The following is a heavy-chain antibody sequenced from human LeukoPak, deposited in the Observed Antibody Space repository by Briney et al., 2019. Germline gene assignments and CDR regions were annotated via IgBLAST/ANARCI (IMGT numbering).Heavy chain of an antibody. Sequence: SVKVSCKASGGTFISYAISWVRQAPGQGLEWMGGIIPIFGTANYAQKFQGRVTITADESTSTAYMELSSLRSEDTAVYYCARVSPNCGGDCYPEYFDYWGQGTLVTVSS. D-gene: IGHD2-21*02. V-gene: IGHV1-69*13. J-gene: IGHJ4*02. CDR2: IIPIFGTA. CDR1: GGTFISYA. CDR3: ARVSPNCGGDCYPEYFDY.